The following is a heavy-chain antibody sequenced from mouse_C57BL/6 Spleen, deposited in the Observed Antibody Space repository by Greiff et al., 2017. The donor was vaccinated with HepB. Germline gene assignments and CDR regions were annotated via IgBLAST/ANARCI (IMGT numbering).Heavy chain of an antibody. J-gene: IGHJ4*01. Sequence: EVQLQQSGPELVKPGASVKISCKASGYSFTGYYMNWVKQSPEKSLEWIGEINPSTGGTTYNQKFKAKATLTVDKSSSTAYMQRKSLTSEDSAVYYCARWSDYDVFYYDIDYWGKGTTVTVSS. CDR3: ARWSDYDVFYYDIDY. CDR2: INPSTGGT. V-gene: IGHV1-42*01. CDR1: GYSFTGYY. D-gene: IGHD2-4*01.